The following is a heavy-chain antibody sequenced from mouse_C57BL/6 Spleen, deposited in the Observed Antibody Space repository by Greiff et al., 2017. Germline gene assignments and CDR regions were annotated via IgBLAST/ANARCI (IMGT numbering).Heavy chain of an antibody. CDR2: IDPSDSET. V-gene: IGHV1-52*01. J-gene: IGHJ2*01. CDR3: ARYRGGYFPCDY. CDR1: GYTFTSYW. Sequence: VQLQQSGAELVRPGSSVKLSCKASGYTFTSYWMHWVKQRPIQGLAWIGNIDPSDSETHYNQKFKDKATLTVDKSSSTAYMQLSSLTSEDSAVYYCARYRGGYFPCDYGSQGTTLTVSS. D-gene: IGHD1-1*02.